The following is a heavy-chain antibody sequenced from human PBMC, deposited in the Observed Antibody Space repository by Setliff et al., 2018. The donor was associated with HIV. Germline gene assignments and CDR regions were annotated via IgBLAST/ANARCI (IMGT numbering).Heavy chain of an antibody. CDR3: ARVAVPGLAYFPH. Sequence: EASVKVSCKASGYNFISYHLHWLRQAPGQGLEWMGIINANGGGTSYAQKFQGRVTITRDTSTNTVYMEMSGLRSEDTAVFYCARVAVPGLAYFPHWGQGTLVTVSS. V-gene: IGHV1-46*01. CDR2: INANGGGT. CDR1: GYNFISYH. D-gene: IGHD6-19*01. J-gene: IGHJ1*01.